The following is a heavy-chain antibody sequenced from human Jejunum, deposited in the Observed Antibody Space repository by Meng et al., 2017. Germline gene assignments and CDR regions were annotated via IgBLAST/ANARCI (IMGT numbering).Heavy chain of an antibody. J-gene: IGHJ4*02. CDR1: GFTFTNYA. Sequence: GGSLRHSCAASGFTFTNYAMSWVRQTPGKGLEWVSVISASGGSTYYADSVKGRFTISRDNSKNTLYLQMNSLRPEDTAVYYCVPRLTANWGSGLDYWGQGTLVTVSS. CDR3: VPRLTANWGSGLDY. CDR2: ISASGGST. V-gene: IGHV3-23*01. D-gene: IGHD7-27*01.